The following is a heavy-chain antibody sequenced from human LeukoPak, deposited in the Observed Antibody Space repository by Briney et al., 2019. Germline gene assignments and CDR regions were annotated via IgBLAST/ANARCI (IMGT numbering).Heavy chain of an antibody. CDR1: GFTFTTSW. CDR3: ARGYYDSSGYYSGAFDI. CDR2: MNGDGSMT. V-gene: IGHV3-74*01. D-gene: IGHD3-22*01. J-gene: IGHJ3*02. Sequence: GGSLRLSCAASGFTFTTSWMHWVRQAPGKGLQWVSRMNGDGSMTSYADSVEGRFTISRDNAKTTLYLQMNSLRAEGTAVYYCARGYYDSSGYYSGAFDIWGQGTMVTVSS.